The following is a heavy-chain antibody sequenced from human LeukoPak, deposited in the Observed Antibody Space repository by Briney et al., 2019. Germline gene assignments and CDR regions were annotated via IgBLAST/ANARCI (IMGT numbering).Heavy chain of an antibody. Sequence: GASVKVSCKASGYTFTSYDVNWVRQATGQGLEWMGWMNPNSGNTGYAQKFGGRVTITRNTSISTAYMQLSSLRSEDTAVYYCARRLSYGDFDYWGQGTLVTVSS. CDR2: MNPNSGNT. CDR3: ARRLSYGDFDY. J-gene: IGHJ4*02. V-gene: IGHV1-8*01. D-gene: IGHD4-17*01. CDR1: GYTFTSYD.